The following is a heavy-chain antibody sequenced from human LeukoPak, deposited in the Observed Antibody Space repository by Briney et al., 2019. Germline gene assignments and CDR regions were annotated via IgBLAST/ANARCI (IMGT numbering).Heavy chain of an antibody. D-gene: IGHD1-26*01. J-gene: IGHJ5*02. CDR3: TQRQGPMSGRYDYFDP. V-gene: IGHV4-4*09. CDR1: VGSISGHY. Sequence: PSETLSLTCTVSVGSISGHYWSWIRRTPGQGLEWGSYIHSTGYTNYNPSLRRRITLSLETSHNQISLPLTSGPAADTAMYYCTQRQGPMSGRYDYFDPWGQGVLVTVSS. CDR2: IHSTGYT.